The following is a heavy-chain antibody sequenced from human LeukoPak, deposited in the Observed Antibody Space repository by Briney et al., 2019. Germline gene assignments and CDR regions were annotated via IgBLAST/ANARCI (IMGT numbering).Heavy chain of an antibody. CDR2: IIPILGIA. CDR3: VLGYCSGGSCSGFDP. D-gene: IGHD2-15*01. Sequence: SVKVSCKASGGTFSSYAISWVRQAPGQGLEWMGRIIPILGIANYAQKFQGRVTITADKSSSIAYMELSSLRSEDTAVYYCVLGYCSGGSCSGFDPWGQGTLVTVSS. V-gene: IGHV1-69*04. CDR1: GGTFSSYA. J-gene: IGHJ5*02.